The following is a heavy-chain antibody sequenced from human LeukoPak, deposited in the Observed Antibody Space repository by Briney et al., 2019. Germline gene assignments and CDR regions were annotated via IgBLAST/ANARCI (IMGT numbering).Heavy chain of an antibody. V-gene: IGHV4-34*01. CDR2: INHSGST. CDR1: GGSFSGYY. CDR3: ARDNAQLWPWGRFDY. J-gene: IGHJ4*02. D-gene: IGHD5-18*01. Sequence: PSETLSLTCAVYGGSFSGYYWSWIRQPPGKGLEWIGEINHSGSTNYNPSLKSRVTISVDTSKNQFSLKLSSVTAADTAVYHCARDNAQLWPWGRFDYWGQGTLVTVSS.